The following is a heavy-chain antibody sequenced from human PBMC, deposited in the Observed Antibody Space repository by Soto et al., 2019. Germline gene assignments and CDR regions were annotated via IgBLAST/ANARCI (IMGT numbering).Heavy chain of an antibody. CDR1: GGSISSGGYY. CDR2: IYYSGST. Sequence: QVQLQESGPGLVKPSQTLSLTCTVSGGSISSGGYYWSWIRQHPGKGLEWIGYIYYSGSTYYNPSLKFRFTISVDTSKNQFSLKLSSVTAADTAVYYCARGRGRDGLRTPLFYWGQGTLVTVSS. D-gene: IGHD4-17*01. CDR3: ARGRGRDGLRTPLFY. J-gene: IGHJ4*02. V-gene: IGHV4-31*03.